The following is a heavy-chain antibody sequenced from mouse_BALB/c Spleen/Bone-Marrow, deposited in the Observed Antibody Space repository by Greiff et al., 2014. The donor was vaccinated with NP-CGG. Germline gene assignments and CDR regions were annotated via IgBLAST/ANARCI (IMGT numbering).Heavy chain of an antibody. CDR3: ARSRGNLYAMDY. V-gene: IGHV1-54*01. J-gene: IGHJ4*01. CDR2: INPGSGGT. Sequence: QVQLQQPRAELVRPGTSVKVSCKASGYALTNYLIEWVKQRPGQGLEWIGVINPGSGGTNYNEKFKGKATLTADKSSSTAYMQLSSLTSDDSAVYFCARSRGNLYAMDYWGQGTSVTVSS. CDR1: GYALTNYL. D-gene: IGHD2-1*01.